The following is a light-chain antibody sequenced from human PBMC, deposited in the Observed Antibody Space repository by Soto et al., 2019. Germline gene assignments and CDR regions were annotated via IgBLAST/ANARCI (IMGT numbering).Light chain of an antibody. CDR2: DAS. CDR3: QQRSNWPWT. J-gene: IGKJ1*01. Sequence: EIVLTQSRATLSLYPGVKATLSCLASQSVSSYLTWYQQKPGQAPRLLLYDASSRATGIPARFSGSGSGTDFTLTISSLEPEDFAVYYCQQRSNWPWTFGQGTKVXIK. CDR1: QSVSSY. V-gene: IGKV3-11*01.